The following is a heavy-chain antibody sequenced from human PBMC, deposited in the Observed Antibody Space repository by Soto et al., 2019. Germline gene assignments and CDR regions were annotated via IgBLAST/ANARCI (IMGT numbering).Heavy chain of an antibody. CDR1: GFTSSSSW. V-gene: IGHV3-74*03. CDR3: VRDRGWSQYDY. Sequence: EVQLVESGGGLVQPGGSLRLSCAASGFTSSSSWMHWVRQAPGKGLVWVSRMYSDATSTKYADSVKGRFTISRDNTKNTLYLQMNSLRAEDTAVYYCVRDRGWSQYDYWGQGTLVTVSS. J-gene: IGHJ4*02. CDR2: MYSDATST. D-gene: IGHD2-15*01.